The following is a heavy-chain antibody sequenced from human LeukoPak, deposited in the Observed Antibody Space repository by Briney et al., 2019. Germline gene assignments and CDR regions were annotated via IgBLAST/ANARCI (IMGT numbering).Heavy chain of an antibody. V-gene: IGHV3-30*18. D-gene: IGHD2-15*01. CDR1: GFTFSSYD. Sequence: GGSLRLSCAASGFTFSSYDMHWVRQAPGKGLEWVAIISYHVSQRYYADSVKGRFTISRDNSKNTLYLQMNSLRAEDTAVYYCAKAGYCSGGSCYPQDSWGQGTLVTVSS. J-gene: IGHJ4*02. CDR3: AKAGYCSGGSCYPQDS. CDR2: ISYHVSQR.